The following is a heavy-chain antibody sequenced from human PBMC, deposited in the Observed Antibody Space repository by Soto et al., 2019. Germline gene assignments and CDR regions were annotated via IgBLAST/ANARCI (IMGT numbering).Heavy chain of an antibody. V-gene: IGHV3-21*01. CDR2: ILSSSGSI. CDR1: GVTFSSFS. D-gene: IGHD4-17*01. CDR3: AREPVNYGDYSPYYYYYGMDV. Sequence: GGSLRLSCAASGVTFSSFSFNWVRQAPGKGLEWVSFILSSSGSIYYADSVKGRFTISRDNAKNSLYLQMNSLRAEDTAVYYCAREPVNYGDYSPYYYYYGMDVWGQGTTVTVSS. J-gene: IGHJ6*02.